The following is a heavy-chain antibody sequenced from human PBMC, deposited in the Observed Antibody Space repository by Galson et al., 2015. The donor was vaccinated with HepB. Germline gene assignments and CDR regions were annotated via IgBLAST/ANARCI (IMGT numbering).Heavy chain of an antibody. CDR3: AKAREDSVYDPLDY. CDR2: ISGNGGST. CDR1: GFTFSSYT. J-gene: IGHJ4*02. V-gene: IGHV3-23*01. D-gene: IGHD5/OR15-5a*01. Sequence: SLRLSCATSGFTFSSYTLAWVRQAPGKGLEWVSGISGNGGSTYYADSAKGQFTISRDSSKNTLYLQMNSLRAEDTAVYYCAKAREDSVYDPLDYWGQGTLVTVSS.